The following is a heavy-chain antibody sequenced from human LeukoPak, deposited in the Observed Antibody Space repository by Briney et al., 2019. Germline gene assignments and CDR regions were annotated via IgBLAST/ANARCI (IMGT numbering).Heavy chain of an antibody. J-gene: IGHJ4*02. CDR2: ISYDGSNK. CDR1: GFTFSSYA. CDR3: ASRYSYGGD. D-gene: IGHD5-18*01. Sequence: GGSLRLSCAASGFTFSSYAMHWVRQAPGKGLEWVAVISYDGSNKYYADSVKGRFTISRDNSKHTLYLQMNSLRAQDTAVYYCASRYSYGGDWGQGTLVTVSS. V-gene: IGHV3-30-3*01.